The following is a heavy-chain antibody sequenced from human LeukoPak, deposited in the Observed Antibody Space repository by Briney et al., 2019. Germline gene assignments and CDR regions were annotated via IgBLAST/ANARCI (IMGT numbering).Heavy chain of an antibody. CDR2: LNTDGSVT. D-gene: IGHD2-15*01. V-gene: IGHV3-74*01. J-gene: IGHJ4*02. CDR3: ARVNSVVGASTSMNYFDY. CDR1: GFTFSSYW. Sequence: GGSLRLSCAASGFTFSSYWMHWVRQAPGKGLVWVSRLNTDGSVTSYADSVKGRFTISRDNAKNSLYLQMNSLRAEDTAVYYCARVNSVVGASTSMNYFDYWGQGTLVTVSS.